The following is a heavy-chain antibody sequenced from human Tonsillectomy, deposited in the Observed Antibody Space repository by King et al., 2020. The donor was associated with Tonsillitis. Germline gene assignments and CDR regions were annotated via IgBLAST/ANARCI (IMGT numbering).Heavy chain of an antibody. J-gene: IGHJ4*02. CDR3: ATSVVLWFGDQTIDY. Sequence: VQLVESGGGLVQPGGSLRLSCAASGFTFSSSAMSWVRQAPGKGLQWVSVIYSGGSSAYYADSVKGRFTISRHKSKNTLYLQMNSLRAEDTAVYYCATSVVLWFGDQTIDYWGQGTLVTVSS. D-gene: IGHD3-10*01. V-gene: IGHV3-23*03. CDR1: GFTFSSSA. CDR2: IYSGGSSA.